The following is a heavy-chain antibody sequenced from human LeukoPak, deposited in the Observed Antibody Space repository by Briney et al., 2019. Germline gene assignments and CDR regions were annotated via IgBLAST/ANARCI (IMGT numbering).Heavy chain of an antibody. D-gene: IGHD3-10*01. V-gene: IGHV3-33*01. J-gene: IGHJ6*02. CDR2: IWYDGSNK. CDR1: GFTFSSYG. CDR3: ARALQWFGELFGYGMDV. Sequence: GGSLRLSCAASGFTFSSYGMHWVRQAPGKGLEWVAVIWYDGSNKYYADSVKGRFTISRDNSKNTLYLQINSLRAEDTAVYYCARALQWFGELFGYGMDVWGQGTTVTVSS.